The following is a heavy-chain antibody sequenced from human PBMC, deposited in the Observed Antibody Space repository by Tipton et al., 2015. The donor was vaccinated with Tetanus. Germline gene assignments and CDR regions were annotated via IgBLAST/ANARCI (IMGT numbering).Heavy chain of an antibody. J-gene: IGHJ2*01. CDR1: GYNFNLYW. CDR3: AGRLGPCAGEFIWHLDL. Sequence: VQLVQSGAEVKKPGESLKISCQGSGYNFNLYWIAWVRQMHGKGLEYMGIIYPGDSDTRYSPSFQGQVPISAYKSTSTAYRQWSRLRASDTAIYYCAGRLGPCAGEFIWHLDLWGRGTLVTVSS. D-gene: IGHD3-16*01. V-gene: IGHV5-51*01. CDR2: IYPGDSDT.